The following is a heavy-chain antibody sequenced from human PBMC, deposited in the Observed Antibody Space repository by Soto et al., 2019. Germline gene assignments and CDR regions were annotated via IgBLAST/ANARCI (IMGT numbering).Heavy chain of an antibody. V-gene: IGHV5-51*01. D-gene: IGHD3-10*01. CDR3: ARGLSVFDY. Sequence: GESLKISCKGSGYSFTSYWIGWVRQMPGKGLEWMGVIYPADSDTRYSPSFQGQVTISVDKSISTAYLQWRSLKASGTAMYYCARGLSVFDYWGQGTLVTVSS. CDR2: IYPADSDT. J-gene: IGHJ4*02. CDR1: GYSFTSYW.